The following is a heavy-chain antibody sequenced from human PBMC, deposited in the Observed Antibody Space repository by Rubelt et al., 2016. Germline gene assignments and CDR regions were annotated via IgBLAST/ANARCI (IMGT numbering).Heavy chain of an antibody. CDR2: IDPSDSYI. CDR3: GRGNSCYPR. Sequence: EVQLVQSGAEVKKPGESLRISCKGSGYNFTTYWISWVRQTPGKGLEWMGRIDPSDSYINYSPSFQGHVTSSADKSSSTAYLQGGSLKASDTAVYDCGRGNSCYPRWGQGTLVTVSS. J-gene: IGHJ4*02. V-gene: IGHV5-10-1*03. CDR1: GYNFTTYW. D-gene: IGHD2-2*01.